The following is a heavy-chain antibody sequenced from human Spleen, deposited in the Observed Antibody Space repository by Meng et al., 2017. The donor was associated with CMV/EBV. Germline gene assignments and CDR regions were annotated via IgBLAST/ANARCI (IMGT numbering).Heavy chain of an antibody. D-gene: IGHD3-10*01. Sequence: GGSLRLSCAASGFTFSGFGMNWVRQAPGKGLEWVSTISGSGGSTYYADSVKGRFTISRDNSKNTLYLQMNSLRAEDTAVYYCANMVRGVMSFDYWGQGTLVTVSS. CDR1: GFTFSGFG. V-gene: IGHV3-23*01. CDR3: ANMVRGVMSFDY. CDR2: ISGSGGST. J-gene: IGHJ4*02.